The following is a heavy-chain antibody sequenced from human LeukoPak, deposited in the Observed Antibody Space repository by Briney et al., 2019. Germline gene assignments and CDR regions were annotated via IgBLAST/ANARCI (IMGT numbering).Heavy chain of an antibody. V-gene: IGHV5-51*01. D-gene: IGHD1-26*01. CDR2: IYPGDSDT. Sequence: AESLLISCKGSGYSFTSYWIGWVRQMPGKGLEWMGIIYPGDSDTRYSPSFQGQVTVSGDKSISTAYLQWSSLKASDTAMYYCARQIDGSYSDYWGQGTLVTVSS. CDR1: GYSFTSYW. CDR3: ARQIDGSYSDY. J-gene: IGHJ4*02.